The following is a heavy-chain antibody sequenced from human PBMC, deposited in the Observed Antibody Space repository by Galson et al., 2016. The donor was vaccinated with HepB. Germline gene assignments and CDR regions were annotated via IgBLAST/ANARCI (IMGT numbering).Heavy chain of an antibody. D-gene: IGHD3-10*01. CDR1: GFTFSSYG. J-gene: IGHJ4*02. Sequence: SLRLSCAASGFTFSSYGMHWVRQAPGKGLEWVAVIWYDGSNEYYADSVEGRFTISRDNSKNTLYLQMNSLRAEDTAVYYCASLGSLGSFSRGLYWGQGTLVTVSS. CDR2: IWYDGSNE. V-gene: IGHV3-33*01. CDR3: ASLGSLGSFSRGLY.